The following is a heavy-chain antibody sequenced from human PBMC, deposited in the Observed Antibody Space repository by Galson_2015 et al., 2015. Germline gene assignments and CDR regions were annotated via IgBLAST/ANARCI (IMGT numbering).Heavy chain of an antibody. V-gene: IGHV3-23*01. Sequence: SLRLSCAASGFTFSSYAMSWVRQAPGKELEWVSAISGSGGSTYYADSVKGRFTISRDNSKNTLYLQMNGLRAEDTAVYYCAKDRAHYDFGSEFDYWGQGTLVTVSS. D-gene: IGHD3-3*01. CDR2: ISGSGGST. CDR1: GFTFSSYA. J-gene: IGHJ4*02. CDR3: AKDRAHYDFGSEFDY.